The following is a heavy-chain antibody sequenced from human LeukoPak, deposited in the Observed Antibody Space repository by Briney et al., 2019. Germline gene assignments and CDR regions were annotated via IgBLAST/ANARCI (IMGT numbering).Heavy chain of an antibody. V-gene: IGHV3-74*03. J-gene: IGHJ4*02. CDR3: AVSYYCRGSACYSGLDY. Sequence: EGSLRLSCTASGFTFSGYWMHWVRQAPRKGLVWVARINSDGFSITYADSVKGRFTISRDNSKNTLYLQMTSLRDDDTALYYCAVSYYCRGSACYSGLDYWGQGTLVTVSS. CDR2: INSDGFSI. D-gene: IGHD2-15*01. CDR1: GFTFSGYW.